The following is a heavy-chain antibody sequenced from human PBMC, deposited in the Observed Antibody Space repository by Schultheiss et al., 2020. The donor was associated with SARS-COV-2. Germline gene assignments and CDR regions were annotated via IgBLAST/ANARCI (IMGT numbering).Heavy chain of an antibody. D-gene: IGHD3-22*01. J-gene: IGHJ6*02. Sequence: SETLSLTCTVSGGSVSSGGYYWNWIRQPPGKGLEWIGHIYYSGNTYYNPSLKSRVTISVDTSKKQFSLKLTSVTAADTAVYYCARSPSDGSGYYYYYYGMDVWGQGTTVTVSS. CDR3: ARSPSDGSGYYYYYYGMDV. CDR1: GGSVSSGGYY. V-gene: IGHV4-61*08. CDR2: IYYSGNT.